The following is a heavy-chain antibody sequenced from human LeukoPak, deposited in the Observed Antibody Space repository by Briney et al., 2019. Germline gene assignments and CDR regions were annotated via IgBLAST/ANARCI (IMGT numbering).Heavy chain of an antibody. CDR1: GFTFTNYA. J-gene: IGHJ4*02. CDR2: ISGNTGST. CDR3: AKAYNSGWYYLDY. D-gene: IGHD6-19*01. V-gene: IGHV3-23*01. Sequence: PGGSLRLSCAASGFTFTNYAMSWVRQTPGKGLEWVSGISGNTGSTHYADSVKGRFTISRDDSKNTLYLQMNSLRAEDTAVYYCAKAYNSGWYYLDYWGQGTLVTVSS.